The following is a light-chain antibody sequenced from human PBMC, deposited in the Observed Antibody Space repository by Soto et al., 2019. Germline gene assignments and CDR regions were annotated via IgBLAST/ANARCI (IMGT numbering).Light chain of an antibody. CDR2: EVS. Sequence: QSALTQPSSVSGSPGQSFTISCTGTIIDVGGYNYVSWYQQHPGKAPKLMIYEVSNRPSGVSNRFSGSKSGNTASLTISGLQAEDEADYYCSSYTSSSTLVFGTGTKVTVL. CDR3: SSYTSSSTLV. V-gene: IGLV2-14*01. CDR1: IIDVGGYNY. J-gene: IGLJ1*01.